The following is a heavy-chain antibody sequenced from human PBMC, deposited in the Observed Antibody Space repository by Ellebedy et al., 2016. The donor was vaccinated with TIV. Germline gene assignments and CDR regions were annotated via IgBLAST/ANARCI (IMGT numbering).Heavy chain of an antibody. CDR3: ARGATTNFDF. Sequence: GESLKISCKGSGYTFTNYWIAWVRQMPGKGLEWMGIIYPADSDSTYSPSFQGQVTISVDRSISTAYLQWSSLKASDTAMYYCARGATTNFDFWGQGTLVTVSS. J-gene: IGHJ4*02. CDR2: IYPADSDS. CDR1: GYTFTNYW. D-gene: IGHD1-1*01. V-gene: IGHV5-51*01.